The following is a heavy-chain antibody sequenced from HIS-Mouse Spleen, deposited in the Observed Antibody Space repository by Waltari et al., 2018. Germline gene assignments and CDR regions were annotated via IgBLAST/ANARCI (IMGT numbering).Heavy chain of an antibody. J-gene: IGHJ4*02. Sequence: QVQLVQSGAEVKKPGASVKVSCKASGYTFTSYDINWVRQATGQGLEWMGLMNPSSGKPGYAQKFQGRVTMTRNTSISTAYMELSSLRSEDTAVYYCARGHDYSNYFDYWGQGTLVTVSS. CDR3: ARGHDYSNYFDY. CDR2: MNPSSGKP. D-gene: IGHD4-4*01. V-gene: IGHV1-8*01. CDR1: GYTFTSYD.